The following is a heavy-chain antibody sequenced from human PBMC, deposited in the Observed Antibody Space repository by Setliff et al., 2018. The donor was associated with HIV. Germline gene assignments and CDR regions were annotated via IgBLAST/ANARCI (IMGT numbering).Heavy chain of an antibody. CDR1: GYSFTSYW. Sequence: PGESLKISCKGSGYSFTSYWIGWVRQMPGKGLEWMGIIYPGDSDIRYSPSFEGQVTISADKSISTAYLQWSSLKASDTAIYYCARHGQYGSGSYYNRPFDFWGQGTLVTVSS. J-gene: IGHJ4*02. V-gene: IGHV5-51*01. CDR2: IYPGDSDI. CDR3: ARHGQYGSGSYYNRPFDF. D-gene: IGHD3-10*01.